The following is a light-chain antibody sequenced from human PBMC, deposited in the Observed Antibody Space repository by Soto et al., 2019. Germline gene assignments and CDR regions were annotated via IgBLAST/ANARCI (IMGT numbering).Light chain of an antibody. Sequence: QSALTQPPSASGTPGQRVTISCSVSSFNIGSNTVNWFQQLPETAPKLLIYSNNQRPSGVPDLFSASKSAISASLAISGLQSEDEADYYCAAWDGSVNGQVFGTRTKVTVL. CDR1: SFNIGSNT. V-gene: IGLV1-44*01. CDR2: SNN. J-gene: IGLJ1*01. CDR3: AAWDGSVNGQV.